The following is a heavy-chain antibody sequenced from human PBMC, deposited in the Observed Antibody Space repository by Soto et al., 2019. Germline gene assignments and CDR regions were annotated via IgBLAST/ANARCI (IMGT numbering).Heavy chain of an antibody. D-gene: IGHD2-21*01. J-gene: IGHJ3*02. CDR2: ISAYNGKR. CDR1: GYDFTSYG. Sequence: QGQLLQSGDEVKKPGASVRVSCRASGYDFTSYGISWVRQAPGQALEWVSWISAYNGKRGTAQKFQGRVTMTLDTSTDTAHMDLGDLTSADTAVYYCARGRIVDSIHDAFEIWGQGTMVAVSS. V-gene: IGHV1-18*01. CDR3: ARGRIVDSIHDAFEI.